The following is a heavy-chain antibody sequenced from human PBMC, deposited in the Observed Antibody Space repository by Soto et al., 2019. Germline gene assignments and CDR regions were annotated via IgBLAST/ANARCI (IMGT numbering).Heavy chain of an antibody. J-gene: IGHJ6*02. D-gene: IGHD2-2*01. CDR3: ARGGCCSSTSCYGCYYGMDV. Sequence: QVQLVQSGAEVKKPGSSVKVSCKASGGTFSSYTISWVRQAPGQGLEWMGRIIPILGIANYAQKFQGRVTITADKSTSTAYMELSSLRSEDTAVYYCARGGCCSSTSCYGCYYGMDVWGQGTTVTVS. V-gene: IGHV1-69*02. CDR2: IIPILGIA. CDR1: GGTFSSYT.